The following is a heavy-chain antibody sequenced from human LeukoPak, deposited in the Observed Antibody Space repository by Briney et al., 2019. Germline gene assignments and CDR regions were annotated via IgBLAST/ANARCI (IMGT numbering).Heavy chain of an antibody. Sequence: PGGSLRLSCAASGFTLSSHWRSWVGQAPGKGREGVANMNQEGSEKHYVDSVKGRFTISRDNAKNSLYLEMSSLRAEDTAVYYCARDHVAPGLIFDYWGQGTLVTVSS. CDR2: MNQEGSEK. D-gene: IGHD3-16*01. J-gene: IGHJ4*02. V-gene: IGHV3-7*03. CDR3: ARDHVAPGLIFDY. CDR1: GFTLSSHW.